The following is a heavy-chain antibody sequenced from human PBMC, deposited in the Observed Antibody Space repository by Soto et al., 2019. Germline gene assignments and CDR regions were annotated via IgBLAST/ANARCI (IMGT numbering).Heavy chain of an antibody. J-gene: IGHJ6*02. V-gene: IGHV1-69*13. Sequence: RPPVKVSCKASGGSLSNYGISWVRQAPGQGLEWMGGIIPVFGTANYAQKFQGRVTITADESTNIVYMDVTSLRSEDTAVYYCARGDATKIVVTTYYAMDVWGQGTTVTVSS. CDR1: GGSLSNYG. CDR3: ARGDATKIVVTTYYAMDV. CDR2: IIPVFGTA. D-gene: IGHD4-17*01.